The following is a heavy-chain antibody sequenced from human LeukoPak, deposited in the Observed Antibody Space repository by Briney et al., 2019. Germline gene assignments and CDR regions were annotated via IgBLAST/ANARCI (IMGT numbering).Heavy chain of an antibody. CDR2: IIPIFGTA. J-gene: IGHJ3*02. D-gene: IGHD6-19*01. CDR1: GGTFSSYA. V-gene: IGHV1-69*13. Sequence: SVKVSCKASGGTFSSYAISWVRQAPGQGLEWMGGIIPIFGTANYAQKFQGRVTITADESTSTAYMELSSLRSEDTAVYYCARDHDSSGWPDAFDIWGQGTMVTVSS. CDR3: ARDHDSSGWPDAFDI.